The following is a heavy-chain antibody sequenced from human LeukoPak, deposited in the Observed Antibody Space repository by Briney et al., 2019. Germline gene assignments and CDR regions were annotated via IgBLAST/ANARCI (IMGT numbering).Heavy chain of an antibody. Sequence: GGSLRLSCAASGFTFSYYGIHWVRQAPGKGLEWVAVIWYDGSNKYYADSVKGRFTISRDNAKNSLYLQMNSLRAEDTAVYYCAKDSYFYDSGDYYRPYFFDYWGQGTLVTVSS. D-gene: IGHD3-22*01. V-gene: IGHV3-33*03. CDR1: GFTFSYYG. J-gene: IGHJ4*02. CDR2: IWYDGSNK. CDR3: AKDSYFYDSGDYYRPYFFDY.